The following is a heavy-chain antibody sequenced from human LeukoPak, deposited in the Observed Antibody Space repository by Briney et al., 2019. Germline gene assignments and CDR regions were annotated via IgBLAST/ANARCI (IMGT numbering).Heavy chain of an antibody. J-gene: IGHJ3*02. CDR3: ARDLVTVTKGFDI. CDR2: ISYIGST. D-gene: IGHD4-17*01. Sequence: SETLSLTCVVSGDSFSSHYWTWIRQSPGKGLEWIGYISYIGSTNYNPSLKSRVTISIDTSKNRFSLKLRSVTAADTAVYYCARDLVTVTKGFDIWGLGTMVSVSS. CDR1: GDSFSSHY. V-gene: IGHV4-59*11.